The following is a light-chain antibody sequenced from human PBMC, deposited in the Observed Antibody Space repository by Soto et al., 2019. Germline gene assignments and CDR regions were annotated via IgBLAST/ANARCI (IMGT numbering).Light chain of an antibody. J-gene: IGLJ2*01. V-gene: IGLV2-14*01. Sequence: QSVVTQPASVSGSPGQSITISCTGTSSDVGGYDYVSWYQQYPGKAPRLIIYEVSNRPSGVSNRFSGSKSGNTASLTISGVRAEDEGDYFCSSYTGTSALFLFGGGTKLTVL. CDR2: EVS. CDR3: SSYTGTSALFL. CDR1: SSDVGGYDY.